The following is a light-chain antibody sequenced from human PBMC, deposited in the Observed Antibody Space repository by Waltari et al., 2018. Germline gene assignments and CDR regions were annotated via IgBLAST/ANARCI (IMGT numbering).Light chain of an antibody. J-gene: IGLJ2*01. Sequence: QSALTPPPSWAWSPGQSITISCTGTSSSVGSNNRGSWYQHPPGKAPNFMIYAVSKRPAGGADRFSGSTSGGMASLTISGLQPDDEAEYFCSSYAGSSKGVFGGGTKVTVL. CDR1: SSSVGSNNR. V-gene: IGLV2-23*02. CDR3: SSYAGSSKGV. CDR2: AVS.